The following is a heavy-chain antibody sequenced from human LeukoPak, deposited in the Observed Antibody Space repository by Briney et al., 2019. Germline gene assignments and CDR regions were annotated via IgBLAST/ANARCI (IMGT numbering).Heavy chain of an antibody. D-gene: IGHD6-13*01. CDR1: GFTVGSTY. Sequence: GGSLRLSCAASGFTVGSTYMSWVRQAPGKGLGWVSVIYSGGSTFYADSVKGRFTISRDTSKNTLYLQMHSLRPEDTAVYYCASDSNYDHWGRGTLVAVSS. CDR3: ASDSNYDH. J-gene: IGHJ4*02. CDR2: IYSGGST. V-gene: IGHV3-66*02.